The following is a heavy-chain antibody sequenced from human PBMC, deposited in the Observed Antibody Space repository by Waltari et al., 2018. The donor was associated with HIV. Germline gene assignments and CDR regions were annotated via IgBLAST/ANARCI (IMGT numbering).Heavy chain of an antibody. D-gene: IGHD1-7*01. CDR2: IYYSGST. CDR3: ARQRTVTAPGVRYFQH. CDR1: GGSISSSSYY. J-gene: IGHJ1*01. Sequence: QLQLQESGPGLVKPSETLSLTCTVSGGSISSSSYYWGWIRQPPGKGLEWSGSIYYSGSTYYNPSLRVLVTISVDTSKIQFSLKLSSVTAADTAVYYCARQRTVTAPGVRYFQHWGQGTLVTVSS. V-gene: IGHV4-39*01.